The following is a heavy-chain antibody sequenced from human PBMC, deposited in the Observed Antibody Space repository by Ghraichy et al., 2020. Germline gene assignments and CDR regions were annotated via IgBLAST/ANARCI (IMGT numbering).Heavy chain of an antibody. J-gene: IGHJ5*02. CDR3: ARGRYCSSTSCYKIFVNWFDP. CDR1: GGTFSSYA. V-gene: IGHV1-69*13. Sequence: SVKVSCKASGGTFSSYAISWVRQAPGQGLEWMGGIIPIFGTANYAQKFQGRVTITADESTSTAYMELSSLRSEDTAVYYCARGRYCSSTSCYKIFVNWFDPWGQGTLVTVSS. CDR2: IIPIFGTA. D-gene: IGHD2-2*02.